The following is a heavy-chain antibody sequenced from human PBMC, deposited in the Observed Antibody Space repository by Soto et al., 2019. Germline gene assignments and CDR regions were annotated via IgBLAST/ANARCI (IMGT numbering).Heavy chain of an antibody. V-gene: IGHV3-7*02. CDR3: VKGEYYYDSSGYYPFDY. J-gene: IGHJ4*02. CDR2: IKQDGSNK. Sequence: PGGSLRLSCAASGFTFSSYWMSWVRQAPGKGLEWVANIKQDGSNKYYADSVKGRFTISRDNSKNSLYLQMSSLRVEDTAVYYCVKGEYYYDSSGYYPFDYWGQGTLVTVSS. D-gene: IGHD3-22*01. CDR1: GFTFSSYW.